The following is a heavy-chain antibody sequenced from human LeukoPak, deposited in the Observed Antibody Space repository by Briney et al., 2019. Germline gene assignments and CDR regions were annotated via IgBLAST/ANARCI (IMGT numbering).Heavy chain of an antibody. J-gene: IGHJ3*02. CDR1: GYSLTSYW. CDR2: IYPGDSDT. D-gene: IGHD6-19*01. CDR3: ARRPKGAVAANAFDI. V-gene: IGHV5-51*01. Sequence: GESLKISCKGSGYSLTSYWIGWVRQMPGKGLEWMGIIYPGDSDTRYSPSFQGQVTISADKSISTAYLQWSSLKASDTAMYYCARRPKGAVAANAFDIWGQGTMVTVSS.